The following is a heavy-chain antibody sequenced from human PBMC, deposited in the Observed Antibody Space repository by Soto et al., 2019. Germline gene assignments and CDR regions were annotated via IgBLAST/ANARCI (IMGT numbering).Heavy chain of an antibody. V-gene: IGHV3-48*01. Sequence: SLRLSCAASGFTFSSYSMNWVRQAPGKGLEWVSYISSSSSTIYYADSVKGRFTISRDNSKNILYLQMSGLRVEDTAMYYCAKVLIARAWCPWGQGTPVTVSS. CDR2: ISSSSSTI. CDR3: AKVLIARAWCP. J-gene: IGHJ5*02. D-gene: IGHD2-21*01. CDR1: GFTFSSYS.